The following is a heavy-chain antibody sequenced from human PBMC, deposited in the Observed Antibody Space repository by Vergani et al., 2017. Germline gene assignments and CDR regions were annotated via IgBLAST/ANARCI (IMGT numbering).Heavy chain of an antibody. V-gene: IGHV4-39*01. J-gene: IGHJ3*02. D-gene: IGHD1-14*01. CDR3: ASWNQGVVYAFDI. CDR1: GGSISSSSYY. CDR2: IYYSGST. Sequence: QLQLQESGPGLVKPSETLSLTCTVSGGSISSSSYYWGWIRQPPGKGLEWIGSIYYSGSTYYNPSLKSRVTISVDTSKNQFSLKLSSVTAADTAVYYCASWNQGVVYAFDIWGQGTLVTVSS.